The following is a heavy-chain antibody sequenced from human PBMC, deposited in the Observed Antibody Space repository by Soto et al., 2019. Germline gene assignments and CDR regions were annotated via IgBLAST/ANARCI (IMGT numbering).Heavy chain of an antibody. D-gene: IGHD3-3*01. CDR2: ISLYSTYI. CDR3: AREQGFWSPFDY. Sequence: EVQLVESGGGLVKPGGSLRLSCAASGFTFTTYTMNWVRQAPGKGLEWVSSISLYSTYIYYADSVKGRFTISRGNAKNSVYLQMSSLRAEYTAVYYCAREQGFWSPFDYWGQGTLVTVSS. V-gene: IGHV3-21*01. J-gene: IGHJ4*02. CDR1: GFTFTTYT.